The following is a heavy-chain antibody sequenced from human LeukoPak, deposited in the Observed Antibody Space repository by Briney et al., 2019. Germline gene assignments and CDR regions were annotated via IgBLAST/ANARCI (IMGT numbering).Heavy chain of an antibody. V-gene: IGHV3-53*01. D-gene: IGHD5-18*01. CDR2: IYSDGST. Sequence: GGSLRLSCAASGFTVGVSYMSWVRQAPGKGLEWVSTIYSDGSTYYADSVKGRFTISRDNSKNTLHLQMNSLRVEDTAVYYCARRGHGYGSPFDYWGQGTLVTVSS. J-gene: IGHJ4*02. CDR3: ARRGHGYGSPFDY. CDR1: GFTVGVSY.